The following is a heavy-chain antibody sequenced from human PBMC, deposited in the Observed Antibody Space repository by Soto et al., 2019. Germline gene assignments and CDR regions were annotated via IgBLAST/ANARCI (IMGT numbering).Heavy chain of an antibody. CDR2: IHYNGGT. CDR1: GGSISGYY. J-gene: IGHJ5*02. CDR3: ARNHYGDPPLKNWFDP. D-gene: IGHD4-17*01. Sequence: SETLSLTXTVSGGSISGYYWSWIRQLPGKGLEWIGYIHYNGGTSYSPSLKSRVTVSVDTSKNQFSLKLSPVTAADTAVYYCARNHYGDPPLKNWFDPWGQGSLVTVS. V-gene: IGHV4-59*01.